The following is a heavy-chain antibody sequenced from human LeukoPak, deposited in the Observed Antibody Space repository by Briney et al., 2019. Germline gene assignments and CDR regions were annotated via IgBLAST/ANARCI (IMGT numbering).Heavy chain of an antibody. V-gene: IGHV4-39*01. J-gene: IGHJ5*02. CDR1: GGSISSSSYY. Sequence: PSETLSLTCTVSGGSISSSSYYWGWIRQPPGKGLEWIGSIYYSGSTYYNPSLKSRVTISVDTSKNQFSLKLSSVTAADTAVYYCARPLVSGWFDPWGQGTLVTVSS. CDR3: ARPLVSGWFDP. CDR2: IYYSGST. D-gene: IGHD2-2*01.